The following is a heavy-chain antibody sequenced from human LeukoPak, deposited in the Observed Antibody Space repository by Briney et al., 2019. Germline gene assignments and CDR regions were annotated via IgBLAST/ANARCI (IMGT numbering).Heavy chain of an antibody. CDR1: GGSISSYY. D-gene: IGHD3-10*01. CDR3: ARGYGSGNVFDY. CDR2: IYYSGGT. J-gene: IGHJ4*02. Sequence: SETLSLTCTVSGGSISSYYWSWIRQPPGKGLEWIGYIYYSGGTNYNPSLKSRVTISVDTSKNQFSLKLSSVTAADTAVYYCARGYGSGNVFDYWGQGTLVTVSS. V-gene: IGHV4-59*01.